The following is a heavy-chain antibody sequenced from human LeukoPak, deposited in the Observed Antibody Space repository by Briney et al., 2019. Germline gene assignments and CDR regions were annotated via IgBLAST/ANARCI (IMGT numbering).Heavy chain of an antibody. CDR1: GCTFSSYT. D-gene: IGHD6-13*01. Sequence: SVKVSCKASGCTFSSYTISWVRQAPGQGLEWMGRIIPILGIANYAQKFQGRVTITAGKSTSTAYMELSSLRSEDTAVYYGARAAKQLVDYWGQGTLVTVSS. CDR2: IIPILGIA. J-gene: IGHJ4*02. V-gene: IGHV1-69*02. CDR3: ARAAKQLVDY.